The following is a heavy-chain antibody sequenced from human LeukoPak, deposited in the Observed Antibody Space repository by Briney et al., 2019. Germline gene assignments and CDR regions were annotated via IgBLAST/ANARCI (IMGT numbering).Heavy chain of an antibody. J-gene: IGHJ4*02. CDR1: GGSIRSYY. D-gene: IGHD6-6*01. V-gene: IGHV4-4*07. Sequence: SETLSLTCTVSGGSIRSYYWSWIRQPAGKGLEWMGRIHTSGSTNYNPSLKSRVTMSVDTSKNQFSLKLSSVTAADTAVYYCARGEFEYSSPFDYWGQGTLVTVSS. CDR3: ARGEFEYSSPFDY. CDR2: IHTSGST.